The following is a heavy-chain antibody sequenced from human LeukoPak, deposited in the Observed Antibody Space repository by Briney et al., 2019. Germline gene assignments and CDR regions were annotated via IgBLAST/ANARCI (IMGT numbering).Heavy chain of an antibody. D-gene: IGHD3-10*01. CDR1: GFTFSSYA. V-gene: IGHV3-30-3*01. CDR3: ARDQSRDFDY. Sequence: PGRSLRLSCAASGFTFSSYAMHWVRQAPGKGLEWVAVISYDGSNKYYADSVKGRFTISRDNSKNTLYLQMNSLRAEDTAVYYCARDQSRDFDYWGQGTLVTVSS. CDR2: ISYDGSNK. J-gene: IGHJ4*02.